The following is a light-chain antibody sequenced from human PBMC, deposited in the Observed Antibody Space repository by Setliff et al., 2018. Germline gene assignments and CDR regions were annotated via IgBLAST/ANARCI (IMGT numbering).Light chain of an antibody. CDR2: EVS. CDR1: SSDVGDYKY. V-gene: IGLV2-14*01. Sequence: QSVLAQPASVSGSPGQSITISCTGTSSDVGDYKYVSWYQQLPGKAPKLIIFEVSNRPSGIPNRFSGSKSGNTASLSISGLQAEDEADYYCSSYTGLSTRVFGTGTKVTV. CDR3: SSYTGLSTRV. J-gene: IGLJ1*01.